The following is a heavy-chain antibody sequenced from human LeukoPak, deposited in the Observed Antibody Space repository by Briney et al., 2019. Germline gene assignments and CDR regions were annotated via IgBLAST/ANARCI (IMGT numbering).Heavy chain of an antibody. CDR1: GGSNSSSTYY. J-gene: IGHJ4*02. Sequence: SQTLSLTCTVSGGSNSSSTYYWGWIRQPPGKGLEWIASMYYIGSTYYNPSLKSRVTISQDTSKNQFSLKLDSVTAADTAVYYCVKEGFWGRGTLVTVSS. V-gene: IGHV4-39*07. CDR2: MYYIGST. CDR3: VKEGF.